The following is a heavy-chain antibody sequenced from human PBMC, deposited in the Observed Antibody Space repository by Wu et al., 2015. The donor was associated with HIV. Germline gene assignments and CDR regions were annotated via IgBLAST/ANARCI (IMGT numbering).Heavy chain of an antibody. CDR1: GDGFTSYA. D-gene: IGHD5-12*01. CDR2: INPLFGTT. J-gene: IGHJ6*02. V-gene: IGHV1-69*05. CDR3: ARNTDSVATSLYSLGV. Sequence: QVQLVQSGAEVKKPGSSVKVTCKASGDGFTSYAVSWVRQAPGQGLEWMGGINPLFGTTKHTQRFQDRVTFTTDESKSTVYMELSSLRSEDTAVYYCARNTDSVATSLYSLGVWGQGTAVTVSS.